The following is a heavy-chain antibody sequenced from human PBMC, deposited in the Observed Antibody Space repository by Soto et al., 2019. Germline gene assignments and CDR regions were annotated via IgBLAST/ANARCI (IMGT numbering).Heavy chain of an antibody. CDR2: IIPIFGTA. Sequence: QVQLVQSGAEVKKPGSSVKVSCKASGGTFSSYAISWVRQAPGQGLEWMGGIIPIFGTANYAQKFQGRVTITADESTSTAYMELSSLRSEDTAVYYCARKNHYYDSSGYRPYYYYGMDVWGQGTTVTVSS. CDR3: ARKNHYYDSSGYRPYYYYGMDV. V-gene: IGHV1-69*01. D-gene: IGHD3-22*01. J-gene: IGHJ6*02. CDR1: GGTFSSYA.